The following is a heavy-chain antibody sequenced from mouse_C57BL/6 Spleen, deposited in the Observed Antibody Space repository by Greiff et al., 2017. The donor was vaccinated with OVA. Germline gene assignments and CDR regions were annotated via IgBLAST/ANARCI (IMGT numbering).Heavy chain of an antibody. CDR2: ISYDGSN. CDR1: GYSITSGYY. D-gene: IGHD1-1*01. Sequence: VQLKESGPGLVKPSQSLSLTCSVTGYSITSGYYWNWIRQFPGNKLEWMGYISYDGSNNYNPSLKNRISITRDTSKNQFFLKLNSVTTEDTATYYCAGYYGSSSYAMDYWGQGTSVTVSS. CDR3: AGYYGSSSYAMDY. V-gene: IGHV3-6*01. J-gene: IGHJ4*01.